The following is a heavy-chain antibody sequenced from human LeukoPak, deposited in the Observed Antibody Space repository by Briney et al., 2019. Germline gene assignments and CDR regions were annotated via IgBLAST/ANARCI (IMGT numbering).Heavy chain of an antibody. D-gene: IGHD4-17*01. CDR3: ARGDYGDYN. CDR2: ISSDGSNI. Sequence: AGGSLRLSCAASGFTFSTYAMHWVRQAPGKGLEWVAVISSDGSNIYYADSVKGRFTISRDNSKNTLYLQMNSLRAEDTAVYYCARGDYGDYNWGQGTPVTVSS. J-gene: IGHJ4*02. V-gene: IGHV3-30-3*01. CDR1: GFTFSTYA.